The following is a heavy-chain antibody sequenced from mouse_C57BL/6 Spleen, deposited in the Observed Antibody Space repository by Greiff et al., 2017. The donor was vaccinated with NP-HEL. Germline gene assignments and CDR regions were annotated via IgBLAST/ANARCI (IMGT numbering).Heavy chain of an antibody. CDR2: INPGSGGT. Sequence: VQRVESGAELVRPGTSVKVSCKASGYAFTNYLIEWVKQRPGQGLEWIGVINPGSGGTNYNEKFKGKATLTADKSSSTAYMQLSSLTSEDSAVYFCARAYSNLDAMDYWGQGTSVTVSS. D-gene: IGHD2-5*01. V-gene: IGHV1-54*01. CDR3: ARAYSNLDAMDY. J-gene: IGHJ4*01. CDR1: GYAFTNYL.